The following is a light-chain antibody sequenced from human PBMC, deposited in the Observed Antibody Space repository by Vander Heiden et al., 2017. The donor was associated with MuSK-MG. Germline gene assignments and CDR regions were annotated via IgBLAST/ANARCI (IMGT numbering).Light chain of an antibody. Sequence: SPATLSVSPGERATLSCRASQSVSSNLAWYQQKPGQAPRLLIYGASTRATGIPARFSGSGSGTEFTLTISSLQSEDFAVYYCQQDNNWPPLTFGGGTKVEIK. CDR1: QSVSSN. CDR2: GAS. J-gene: IGKJ4*01. CDR3: QQDNNWPPLT. V-gene: IGKV3-15*01.